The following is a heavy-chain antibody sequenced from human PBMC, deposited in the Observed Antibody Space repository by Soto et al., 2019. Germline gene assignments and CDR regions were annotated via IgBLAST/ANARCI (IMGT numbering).Heavy chain of an antibody. D-gene: IGHD1-1*01. V-gene: IGHV3-23*01. CDR1: GFTLSNYV. J-gene: IGHJ4*02. Sequence: TGGSLRLSCAASGFTLSNYVMNWVRQAPGKGLEWISCIDNSIDSIYYADSVKGRFTISRDNSKNTLYLQMNSLRAEDTAVYYCAKAKLERRFGFDYWGQGTLVTVSS. CDR2: IDNSIDSI. CDR3: AKAKLERRFGFDY.